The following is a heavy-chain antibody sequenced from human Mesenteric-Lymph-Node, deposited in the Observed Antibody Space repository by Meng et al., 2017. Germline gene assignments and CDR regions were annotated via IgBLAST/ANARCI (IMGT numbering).Heavy chain of an antibody. Sequence: SLKISCATSGFTFNSHVMHWVRPAPGKGLEWVAIVCYDGTNKYYADSVKGRFTISRDNFTNTLSLQMNSLATEDTAVYFCARGNRGNSDAFGVWGQGIMVTVSS. CDR2: VCYDGTNK. J-gene: IGHJ3*01. CDR3: ARGNRGNSDAFGV. D-gene: IGHD4-23*01. CDR1: GFTFNSHV. V-gene: IGHV3-30*04.